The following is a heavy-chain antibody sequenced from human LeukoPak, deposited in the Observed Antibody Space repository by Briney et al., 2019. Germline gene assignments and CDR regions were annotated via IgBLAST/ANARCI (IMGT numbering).Heavy chain of an antibody. Sequence: GGSLRLSCAASGFTISSYWMHWVRQAPGKGLVWVSRINGDGSSTTYADSVKGRYTISRDNSKNTLYLQMSSLRAEDTAVYYCVKDTLKDDFWSGYYWALPGYWGQGTLVTVSS. CDR1: GFTISSYW. V-gene: IGHV3-74*03. CDR3: VKDTLKDDFWSGYYWALPGY. CDR2: INGDGSST. D-gene: IGHD3-3*01. J-gene: IGHJ4*02.